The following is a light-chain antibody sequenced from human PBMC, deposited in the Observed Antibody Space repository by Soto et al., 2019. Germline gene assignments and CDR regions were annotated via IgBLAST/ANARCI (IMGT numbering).Light chain of an antibody. CDR3: QQFYRYPWT. CDR2: KAS. V-gene: IGKV1-5*03. J-gene: IGKJ1*01. CDR1: QSVDTC. Sequence: DIQMTQSPSTLSASVGDRVTITCRASQSVDTCLAWYQQKPGKAPHLLIYKASSLETGVPSRFSGSGSVTEFHLPISSLQPDDFATYYCQQFYRYPWTFDQGTKVEIK.